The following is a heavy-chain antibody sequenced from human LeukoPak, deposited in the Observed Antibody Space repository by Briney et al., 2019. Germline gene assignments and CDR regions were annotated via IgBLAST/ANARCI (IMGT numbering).Heavy chain of an antibody. Sequence: PGGSLSLSCAASGFTFDDYAMHWVRQAPGKGLEWVSGISWNSGSIGYADSVKGRFTISRDNAKNSLYLQMSSLRAEDTALYYCAKGGLRYSSGWYYFDYWGQGTLVTVSS. CDR3: AKGGLRYSSGWYYFDY. D-gene: IGHD6-19*01. CDR1: GFTFDDYA. CDR2: ISWNSGSI. J-gene: IGHJ4*02. V-gene: IGHV3-9*01.